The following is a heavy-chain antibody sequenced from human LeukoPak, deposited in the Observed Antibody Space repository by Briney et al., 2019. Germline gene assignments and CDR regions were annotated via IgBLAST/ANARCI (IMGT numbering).Heavy chain of an antibody. CDR1: GGSISSGGYY. Sequence: PSQTLSLTCTVSGGSISSGGYYWSWIRQHPGKGLEWIGYIYYSGSTYYNPSLKSRVTMSVDTSKNQISLKLSSVTAADTAVYYCARDWAQHCSSTSCYGPFDYWGQGTLVTVSS. D-gene: IGHD2-2*01. CDR2: IYYSGST. J-gene: IGHJ4*02. CDR3: ARDWAQHCSSTSCYGPFDY. V-gene: IGHV4-31*03.